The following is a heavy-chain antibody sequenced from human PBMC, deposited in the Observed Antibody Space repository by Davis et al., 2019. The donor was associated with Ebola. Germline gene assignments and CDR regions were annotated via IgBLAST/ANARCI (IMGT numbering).Heavy chain of an antibody. Sequence: GESLKISCVASGFTFSRSWMNWVRQAPGQGLEWVASIKEDGSEKYHVHSVEGRFTISRDNAKNSLYLQMGSLRGEDTAVYYCAREGWAGFEVWGQGTLVTVSS. CDR3: AREGWAGFEV. V-gene: IGHV3-7*01. J-gene: IGHJ3*01. CDR1: GFTFSRSW. CDR2: IKEDGSEK. D-gene: IGHD6-19*01.